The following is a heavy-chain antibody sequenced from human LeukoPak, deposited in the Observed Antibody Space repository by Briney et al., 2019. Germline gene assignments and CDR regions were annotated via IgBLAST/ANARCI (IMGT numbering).Heavy chain of an antibody. J-gene: IGHJ6*03. V-gene: IGHV3-7*01. CDR2: INGGGSVK. CDR1: GFTFSRYW. CDR3: TRDSQDSYVYYMVV. D-gene: IGHD3-10*02. Sequence: GGSLRLSCAVSGFTFSRYWMSWVRQAPGKGLEWVANINGGGSVKYYADSVKGRFTISRDSSKNTLYLQMNSLTAEDTAVYYCTRDSQDSYVYYMVVWGKGTTVTVSS.